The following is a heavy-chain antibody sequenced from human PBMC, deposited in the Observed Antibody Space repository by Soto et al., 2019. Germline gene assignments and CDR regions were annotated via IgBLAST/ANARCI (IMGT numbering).Heavy chain of an antibody. D-gene: IGHD1-26*01. CDR2: IIPIFGTA. V-gene: IGHV1-69*01. CDR3: GRVRRGSYYFVDY. CDR1: AGSFISCA. J-gene: IGHJ4*02. Sequence: SVKVTCRASAGSFISCASSWLRRATGQGLEWMGGIIPIFGTANYAQKFQGRVTITADESTSTAYMELSSLRSEDTAVYSCGRVRRGSYYFVDYWGQGTLVTVSS.